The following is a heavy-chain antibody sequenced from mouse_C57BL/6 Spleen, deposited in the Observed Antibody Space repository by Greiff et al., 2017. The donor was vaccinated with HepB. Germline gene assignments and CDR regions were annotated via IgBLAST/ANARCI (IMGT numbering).Heavy chain of an antibody. D-gene: IGHD1-1*01. CDR1: GFTFSDYG. CDR3: ARPKTVHYYAMDY. CDR2: ISSGSSTI. Sequence: EVNVVESGGGLVKPGGSLKLSCAASGFTFSDYGMHWVRQAPEKGLEWVAYISSGSSTIYYADTVKGRFTISRDNAKNTLFLQMTSLRSEDTAMYYCARPKTVHYYAMDYWGQGTSVTVSS. J-gene: IGHJ4*01. V-gene: IGHV5-17*01.